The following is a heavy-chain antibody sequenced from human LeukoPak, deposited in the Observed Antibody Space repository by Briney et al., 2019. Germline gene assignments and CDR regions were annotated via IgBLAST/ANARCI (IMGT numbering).Heavy chain of an antibody. CDR1: GFTVSSSY. V-gene: IGHV3-23*01. CDR2: ISGSGGST. J-gene: IGHJ4*02. D-gene: IGHD1-26*01. Sequence: GGSLRLSCAASGFTVSSSYRSWVRQAPGKGLEWVSAISGSGGSTYYADSVKGRFTISRDNSKNTLYLQMNSLRAEDTAVYYCAKNPRSGVVGAVCDYWGQGTLVTVSS. CDR3: AKNPRSGVVGAVCDY.